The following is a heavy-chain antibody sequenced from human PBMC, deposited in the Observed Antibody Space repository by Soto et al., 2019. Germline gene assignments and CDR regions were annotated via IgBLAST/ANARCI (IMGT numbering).Heavy chain of an antibody. Sequence: SETLSLTCAVSGGSISGSNWWSWVRQPPGKGLEWIGEIYHSGSTNYNPSLKSRVTISVDKSKNQFSLKLSSVTAADTAVYYCARMHVVLMVYATGMDVWGQGTTVTVSS. V-gene: IGHV4-4*02. D-gene: IGHD2-8*01. J-gene: IGHJ6*02. CDR2: IYHSGST. CDR3: ARMHVVLMVYATGMDV. CDR1: GGSISGSNW.